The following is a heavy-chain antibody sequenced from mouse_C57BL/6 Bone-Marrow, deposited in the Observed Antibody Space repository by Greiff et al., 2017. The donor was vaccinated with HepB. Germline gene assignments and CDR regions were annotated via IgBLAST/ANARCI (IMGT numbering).Heavy chain of an antibody. CDR2: IDPSDSYT. CDR1: GYTFTSYW. CDR3: ARGAGSSPFDY. Sequence: QVQLQQPGAELVRPGTSVKLSCKASGYTFTSYWMHWVKQRPGQGLEWIGVIDPSDSYTNYNQKFKGKATLTVDTSSSTAYMQLSSLTSEDSAVYYCARGAGSSPFDYWGKGTTLTVSS. J-gene: IGHJ2*01. V-gene: IGHV1-59*01. D-gene: IGHD1-1*01.